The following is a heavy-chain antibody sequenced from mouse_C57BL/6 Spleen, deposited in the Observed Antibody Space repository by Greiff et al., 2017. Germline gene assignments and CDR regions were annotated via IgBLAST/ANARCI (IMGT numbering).Heavy chain of an antibody. J-gene: IGHJ4*01. V-gene: IGHV1-5*01. CDR2: IYPGNSDT. CDR1: GYTFTSYW. Sequence: EVQLQQSGTVLARPGASVKMSCKTSGYTFTSYWMHWVKQRPGQGLEWIGAIYPGNSDTSYNQKFKGKAKLTAVTSASTAYMELSSLTNEDSAVYYCTRSPQLGRDYAMDYWGQGTSVTVSS. CDR3: TRSPQLGRDYAMDY. D-gene: IGHD4-1*02.